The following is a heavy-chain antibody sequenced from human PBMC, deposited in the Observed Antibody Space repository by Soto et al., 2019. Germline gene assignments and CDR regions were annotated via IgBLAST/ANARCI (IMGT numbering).Heavy chain of an antibody. D-gene: IGHD1-20*01. CDR3: ARYRYRFNYYYYMDV. CDR2: ISGSGGST. V-gene: IGHV3-23*01. CDR1: GIAFSSRC. Sequence: GWSMRPSWRRAGIAFSSRCTRWLHQAPGKGLEWVSSISGSGGSTYYADSVKGRFTISRDNAKNSLYLQMNSLRAEDTAVYYCARYRYRFNYYYYMDVWGKGSTVTVSS. J-gene: IGHJ6*03.